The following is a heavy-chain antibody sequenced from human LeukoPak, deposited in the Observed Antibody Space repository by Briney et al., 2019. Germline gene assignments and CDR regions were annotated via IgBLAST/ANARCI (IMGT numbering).Heavy chain of an antibody. Sequence: PGGSLRLSCAASGFTFSSYAMHWVRQAPGKGLEYVSAISSNGGSTHYANSVKGRFTISRDNSKNTLYLQMGSLRAEDMAVYYCARDVGELLPIHAFDIWGQGTMVTVSS. V-gene: IGHV3-64*01. J-gene: IGHJ3*02. D-gene: IGHD1-26*01. CDR2: ISSNGGST. CDR3: ARDVGELLPIHAFDI. CDR1: GFTFSSYA.